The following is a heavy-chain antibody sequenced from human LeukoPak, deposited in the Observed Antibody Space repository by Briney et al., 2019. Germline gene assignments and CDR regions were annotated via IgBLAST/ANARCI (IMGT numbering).Heavy chain of an antibody. J-gene: IGHJ4*02. CDR3: AKDRGYDPYFDY. CDR2: ISGSGGST. CDR1: GFTFSSYA. V-gene: IGHV3-23*01. Sequence: PGGSLRLSCAASGFTFSSYAMSWVRQAPGKGLEWVSAISGSGGSTYYADSVKGRFTISRDNSKNALYLQMNSLRAEDTAVYYCAKDRGYDPYFDYWGQGTLVTVSS. D-gene: IGHD5-12*01.